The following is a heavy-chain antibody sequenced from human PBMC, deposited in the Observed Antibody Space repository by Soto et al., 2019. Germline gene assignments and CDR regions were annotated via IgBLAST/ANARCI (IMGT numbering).Heavy chain of an antibody. V-gene: IGHV3-74*01. CDR3: ARVGVDTTVVDGGYYYYPLDV. D-gene: IGHD5-18*01. J-gene: IGHJ6*02. CDR1: GFNFRNYG. Sequence: AVGSLRLSCAASGFNFRNYGMHWVRQAPGEGLVWVSRINSDGRSTRYADSVKGRFTISRDNAGNTLFLQMNSLRADDTAVYYCARVGVDTTVVDGGYYYYPLDVWGQGTTVTVSS. CDR2: INSDGRST.